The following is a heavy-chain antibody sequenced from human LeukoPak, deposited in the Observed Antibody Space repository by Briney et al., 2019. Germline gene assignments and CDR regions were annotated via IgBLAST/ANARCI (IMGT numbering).Heavy chain of an antibody. CDR1: GFTFSSYA. D-gene: IGHD3-9*01. CDR3: ARDWEHDILTGYYISGLED. J-gene: IGHJ4*02. V-gene: IGHV3-30*04. Sequence: GGSLRLSRAASGFTFSSYAMYWVRQAPGKGLEWVAVISYDGRNKYYAESVKGRFTISRDNSKNTLYLQMNSLRAEDTAVYYCARDWEHDILTGYYISGLEDWGQGTLVT. CDR2: ISYDGRNK.